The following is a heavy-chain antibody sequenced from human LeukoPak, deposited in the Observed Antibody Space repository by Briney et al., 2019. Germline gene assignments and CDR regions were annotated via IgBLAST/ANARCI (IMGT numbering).Heavy chain of an antibody. CDR1: GFTFSSYA. Sequence: PGGSLRLSCAASGFTFSSYAMSWVRQAPGKGLEWVSAISGSGGSTYYADSVKGRFTISRDNAKNSLYLQMNSLRAEDTAVYYCARDSGSVSSSEVWFDPWGQGTLVTVSS. V-gene: IGHV3-23*01. CDR3: ARDSGSVSSSEVWFDP. D-gene: IGHD6-13*01. CDR2: ISGSGGST. J-gene: IGHJ5*02.